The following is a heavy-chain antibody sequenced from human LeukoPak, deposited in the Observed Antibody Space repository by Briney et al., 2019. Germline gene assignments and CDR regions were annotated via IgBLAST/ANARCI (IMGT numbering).Heavy chain of an antibody. Sequence: PGGSLRLSCTVSGFTVSSNSMSWVRQAPGKGLEWVSFIYSDNTHYSDSVKGRFTISRDNSKNTLYLQMNSLRAEDTAVYYCARDYGSGSYWVGNDCWGQGTLVTVSS. CDR3: ARDYGSGSYWVGNDC. CDR2: IYSDNT. V-gene: IGHV3-53*01. D-gene: IGHD3-10*01. CDR1: GFTVSSNS. J-gene: IGHJ4*02.